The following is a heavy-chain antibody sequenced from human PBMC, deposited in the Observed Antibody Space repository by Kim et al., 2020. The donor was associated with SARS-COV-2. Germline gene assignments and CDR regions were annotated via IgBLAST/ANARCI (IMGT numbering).Heavy chain of an antibody. CDR3: ARAPLEGTIAYFQH. CDR1: GGSINSGGYY. D-gene: IGHD1-1*01. J-gene: IGHJ1*01. V-gene: IGHV4-31*03. CDR2: IYYSGSA. Sequence: SETLSLTCTVSGGSINSGGYYWSWIRQHPGKGLEWIGYIYYSGSAYYNPSLKSRVTISVDTSKNQFSLQLSSVTAADTAIYYCARAPLEGTIAYFQHWGQGTLVTVSS.